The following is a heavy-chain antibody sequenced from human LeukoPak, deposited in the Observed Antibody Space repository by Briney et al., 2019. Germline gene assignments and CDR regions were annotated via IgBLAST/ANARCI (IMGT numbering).Heavy chain of an antibody. J-gene: IGHJ4*02. Sequence: GGSLRPSCAASAFTFRNYAMSWLRQAPGKGLEWVSTISGSGANTYYVDSVKGRFTISRDNSKYTLYLQMNSLRAEDTAVYYCAKGYTSGWFDFDYWGQGTLVTVSS. V-gene: IGHV3-23*01. CDR3: AKGYTSGWFDFDY. CDR1: AFTFRNYA. D-gene: IGHD6-19*01. CDR2: ISGSGANT.